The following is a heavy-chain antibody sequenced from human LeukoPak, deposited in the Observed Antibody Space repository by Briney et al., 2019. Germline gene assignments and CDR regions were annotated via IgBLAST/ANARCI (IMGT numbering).Heavy chain of an antibody. CDR3: ARDRLAIFGVVIDYYYYYGMDV. Sequence: ASVKVSCKASGGTFSSYAISWVRQAPGQGLEWMGWISAYNGNTNYAQRLQGRVTMTTDTSTSTAYMELRSLRSDDTAVYYCARDRLAIFGVVIDYYYYYGMDVWGQGTTVTVSS. D-gene: IGHD3-3*01. CDR2: ISAYNGNT. CDR1: GGTFSSYA. V-gene: IGHV1-18*01. J-gene: IGHJ6*02.